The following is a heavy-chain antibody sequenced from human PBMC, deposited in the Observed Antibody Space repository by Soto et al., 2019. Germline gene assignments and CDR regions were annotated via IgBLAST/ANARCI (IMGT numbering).Heavy chain of an antibody. Sequence: QVQLVQSGAEVKDPGASVKVSCKTSGYTFTRNYIHWVRQAPGQGLEWMGVINPDGGRTSYAQNFQGRLTVTSEMSTSTVYMELSSLKFDDTAVYYRSITIGVAAVSGGWWAYYFDSWGQGTLVTVSS. V-gene: IGHV1-46*01. CDR3: SITIGVAAVSGGWWAYYFDS. D-gene: IGHD6-25*01. CDR2: INPDGGRT. J-gene: IGHJ4*02. CDR1: GYTFTRNY.